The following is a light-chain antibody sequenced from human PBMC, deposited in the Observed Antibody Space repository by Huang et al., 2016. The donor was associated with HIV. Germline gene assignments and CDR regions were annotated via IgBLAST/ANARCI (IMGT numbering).Light chain of an antibody. V-gene: IGKV1-33*01. CDR2: DAS. J-gene: IGKJ2*01. Sequence: DIQVTQYPSSLSASVGDRVTITCQASQDITDNLTWYQQTPGKARKLLIPDASNFASGVPSRFIGTRSGTDFTLTITSLQPEDIATYYCQQYDTLPYTFGQGTKLEI. CDR3: QQYDTLPYT. CDR1: QDITDN.